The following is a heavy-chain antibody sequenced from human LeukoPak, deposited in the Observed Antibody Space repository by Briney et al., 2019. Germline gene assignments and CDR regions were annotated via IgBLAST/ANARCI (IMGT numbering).Heavy chain of an antibody. D-gene: IGHD6-13*01. V-gene: IGHV1-8*01. CDR3: ARTLVLNDAFDI. J-gene: IGHJ3*02. CDR1: GYTFTSYD. CDR2: MNPNSGNT. Sequence: ASVKVSCKASGYTFTSYDINWVRQATGQGLEWMGWMNPNSGNTGYAQKFQGRATMTRNTSISTAYMELSSLRSEDTAVYYCARTLVLNDAFDIWGQGTTVTVSS.